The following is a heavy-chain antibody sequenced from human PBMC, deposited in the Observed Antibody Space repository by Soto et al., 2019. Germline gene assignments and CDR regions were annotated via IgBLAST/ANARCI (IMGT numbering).Heavy chain of an antibody. D-gene: IGHD6-19*01. Sequence: EVQLLESGGGLVQPGGSLRLSCAASGFTFSSYAMSWVRQAPGKGLEWVSAISGSGGSTYYADSVKGRFTISRDNSKTTLYLQMNSLRAEDTAVYYSAKDLAVAGWAFDYWGQGTLVTVSS. J-gene: IGHJ4*02. CDR1: GFTFSSYA. V-gene: IGHV3-23*01. CDR3: AKDLAVAGWAFDY. CDR2: ISGSGGST.